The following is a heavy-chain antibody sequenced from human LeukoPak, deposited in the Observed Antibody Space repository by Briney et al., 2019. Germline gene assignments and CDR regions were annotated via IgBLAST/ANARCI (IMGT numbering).Heavy chain of an antibody. Sequence: GGSLRLSCSASGFIFSNFAMHWVRQGPGTGLEYISALSSNGGRTYYADSVKGRFTISRDNSKNTLYLQMSSLRAEDTAVYYCVKDRDSGYDSLDSWGQGILVTVSS. CDR3: VKDRDSGYDSLDS. D-gene: IGHD5-12*01. CDR2: LSSNGGRT. CDR1: GFIFSNFA. J-gene: IGHJ4*02. V-gene: IGHV3-64D*06.